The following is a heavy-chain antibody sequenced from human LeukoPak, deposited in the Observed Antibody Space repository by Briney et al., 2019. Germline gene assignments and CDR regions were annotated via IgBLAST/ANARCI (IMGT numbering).Heavy chain of an antibody. Sequence: GGSLRLSCAASGFTFSSYAMSWVRQAPGKGLEWVSAISGSGGSTYYADSVKGRFTISRDNSKNTLYLQMNSLRAEDTAVYYCATYWDDFWSGSDYWGQGTLVTVSS. CDR2: ISGSGGST. D-gene: IGHD3-3*01. CDR1: GFTFSSYA. CDR3: ATYWDDFWSGSDY. V-gene: IGHV3-23*01. J-gene: IGHJ4*02.